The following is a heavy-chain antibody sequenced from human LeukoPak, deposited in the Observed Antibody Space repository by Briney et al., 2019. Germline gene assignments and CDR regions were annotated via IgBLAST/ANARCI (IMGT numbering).Heavy chain of an antibody. D-gene: IGHD2-8*01. CDR3: AKDSGLMVYAIQLGLDY. J-gene: IGHJ4*02. CDR1: GFTFSSYA. Sequence: GGSLRLSCAASGFTFSSYAMSWVRQAPGKGLEWVSAISGSGGSTYYADSVKGRFTISRDNSKNTLYLQMNSLRAEDTAVYYCAKDSGLMVYAIQLGLDYWGQGTLVTVSS. V-gene: IGHV3-23*01. CDR2: ISGSGGST.